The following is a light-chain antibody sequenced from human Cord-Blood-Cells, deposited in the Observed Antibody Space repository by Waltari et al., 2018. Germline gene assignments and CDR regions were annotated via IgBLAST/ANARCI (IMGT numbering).Light chain of an antibody. J-gene: IGLJ3*02. CDR1: SSDVGGYND. Sequence: QSALTQPASVSGSPVQSITISCTGTSSDVGGYNDVSWYQQHPGKAPKLMIYDVSNRPSGVSNRFSGSKSGNTASLTISGLQAEDEADYYCSSYTSSSTRVFGGGTKLTVL. CDR3: SSYTSSSTRV. CDR2: DVS. V-gene: IGLV2-14*01.